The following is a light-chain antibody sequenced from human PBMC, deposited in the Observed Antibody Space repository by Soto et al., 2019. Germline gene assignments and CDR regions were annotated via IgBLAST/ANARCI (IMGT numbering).Light chain of an antibody. CDR3: RRHCNSPGFT. CDR2: GAS. J-gene: IGKJ2*01. V-gene: IGKV3-20*01. Sequence: EIVLTQSPGSLSVSPGERVTLSCRASQRVLSNYLAWYQQKPGQAPRLLMHGASIRAAGAPDRFSGSGCGTDVSLTISRMEPDDVAVYYCRRHCNSPGFTFGQGTKLEL. CDR1: QRVLSNY.